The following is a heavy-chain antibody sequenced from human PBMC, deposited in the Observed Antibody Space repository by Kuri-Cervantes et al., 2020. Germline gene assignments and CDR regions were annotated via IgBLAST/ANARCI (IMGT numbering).Heavy chain of an antibody. D-gene: IGHD6-13*01. J-gene: IGHJ6*02. Sequence: GGSLRLSCAASGFTFDDYAMHWVRQAPGKGLEWVSGISWNSGSIGYADSVKGRFTISRDNAKNSLYLQMNSLRAEDTALYYCAKSSSWRNYYYGMDVWGQRTTVTVSS. CDR2: ISWNSGSI. V-gene: IGHV3-9*01. CDR3: AKSSSWRNYYYGMDV. CDR1: GFTFDDYA.